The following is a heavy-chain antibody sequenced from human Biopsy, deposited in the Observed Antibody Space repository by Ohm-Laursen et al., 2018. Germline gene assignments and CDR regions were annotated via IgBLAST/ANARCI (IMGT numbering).Heavy chain of an antibody. Sequence: SDTLSLTCTVSGYSISSYYWSWIRQPPGKGLVWIGYVYYTGSTDYNPSLQSRVTISVDTSKNHFSLRLRSVTPADTAIYCARDRGYYSDRTVPGYFDLWGRGTLVTVSS. V-gene: IGHV4-59*01. J-gene: IGHJ2*01. D-gene: IGHD3-22*01. CDR2: VYYTGST. CDR3: ARDRGYYSDRTVPGYFDL. CDR1: GYSISSYY.